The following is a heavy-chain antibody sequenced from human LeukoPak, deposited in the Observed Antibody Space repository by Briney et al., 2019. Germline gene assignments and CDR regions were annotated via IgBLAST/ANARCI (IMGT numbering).Heavy chain of an antibody. Sequence: ASVKVSCKVSGYTLTELSMHWVRQAHGKGLEWMGGFDPEDGETIYAQKFQGRVTMTEDTSTDTAYMELSSLRSEDTAVYYCATVATMIVVALDAFDIWGQGTMVTVSS. D-gene: IGHD3-22*01. V-gene: IGHV1-24*01. CDR1: GYTLTELS. CDR2: FDPEDGET. CDR3: ATVATMIVVALDAFDI. J-gene: IGHJ3*02.